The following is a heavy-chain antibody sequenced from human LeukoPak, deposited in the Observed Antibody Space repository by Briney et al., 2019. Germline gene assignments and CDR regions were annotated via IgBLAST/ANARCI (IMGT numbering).Heavy chain of an antibody. J-gene: IGHJ4*02. Sequence: GGSLRLSCAASEFTFSSYGMHWVRQAPGKGLEWVAVIWYDGSNRYYADSVRGRFSISRDKSKNTVYLQMNSLRAEDTAVYYCARDPPYDYVWGSLGFDYWGQGTLVTVSP. V-gene: IGHV3-33*01. CDR2: IWYDGSNR. CDR1: EFTFSSYG. CDR3: ARDPPYDYVWGSLGFDY. D-gene: IGHD3-16*01.